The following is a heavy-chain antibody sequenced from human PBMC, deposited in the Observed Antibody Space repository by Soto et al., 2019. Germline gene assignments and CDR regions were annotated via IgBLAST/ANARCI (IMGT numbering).Heavy chain of an antibody. V-gene: IGHV3-23*01. D-gene: IGHD5-18*01. CDR2: ISGSGGNT. J-gene: IGHJ4*02. CDR3: AKARGAMVKRAFDY. CDR1: GFTFSSYA. Sequence: GGSLRLSCAASGFTFSSYAMSWVRQAPGKGLEWVSAISGSGGNTYYADSVKGRFTISRDNSKNTLYLQMNSLRAEDTAVYYCAKARGAMVKRAFDYWGQGTLVTVSS.